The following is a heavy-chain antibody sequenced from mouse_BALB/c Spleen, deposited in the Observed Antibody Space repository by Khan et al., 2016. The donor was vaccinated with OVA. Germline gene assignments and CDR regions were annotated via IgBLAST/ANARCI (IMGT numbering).Heavy chain of an antibody. CDR3: ARSDDRYFDV. D-gene: IGHD2-12*01. CDR1: GYTFTSYW. V-gene: IGHV1S132*01. J-gene: IGHJ1*01. CDR2: IFPGTGST. Sequence: VQLQQSGAELVKPGASVKLSCKTSGYTFTSYWIQWIKQRPGQGLGWIGEIFPGTGSTYYNENFKGKATLTIDTSSSTAYMQISSLNSEDSAVYFCARSDDRYFDVWGAGTTVTVSS.